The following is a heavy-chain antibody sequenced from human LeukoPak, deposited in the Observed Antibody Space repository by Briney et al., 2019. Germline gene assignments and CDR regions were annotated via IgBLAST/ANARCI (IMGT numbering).Heavy chain of an antibody. V-gene: IGHV4-59*01. D-gene: IGHD3-22*01. Sequence: PSETLSLTCTVSGGSISNYYWSWIRQPPGKGLEWIGNVYHSGSTSYNPSLKSRVTISRDTSKNQFSLRLTSVTAADTAVYYCAREDSGTSGYVFDPWGQETLVTVSS. CDR3: AREDSGTSGYVFDP. CDR2: VYHSGST. CDR1: GGSISNYY. J-gene: IGHJ5*02.